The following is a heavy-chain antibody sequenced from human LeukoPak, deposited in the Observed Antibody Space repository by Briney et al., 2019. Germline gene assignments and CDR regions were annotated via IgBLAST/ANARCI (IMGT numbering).Heavy chain of an antibody. CDR1: GFTFSSCA. CDR3: ARGSGLAYYYYYMDV. CDR2: ISDSGGST. J-gene: IGHJ6*03. Sequence: QPGGSLRLSCAASGFTFSSCAMNWVRQAPGKGLEWVSAISDSGGSTYYADSVQGRFTISRDNSKNTLYLQMNSLRAEDTAVYYCARGSGLAYYYYYMDVWGKGTTVTVSS. D-gene: IGHD3-16*01. V-gene: IGHV3-23*01.